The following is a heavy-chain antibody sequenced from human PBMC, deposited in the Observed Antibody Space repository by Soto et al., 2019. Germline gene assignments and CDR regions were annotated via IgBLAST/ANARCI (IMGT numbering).Heavy chain of an antibody. Sequence: SETLSLTCTVSGGSVSSGSYYWNWIRQPPGKGMEWIGYIFYSGSTTYNPSLKSRVTISVDTSKNQFSLKLSSVTAADTAVYYCAKKSSNYYDSSGYSDYWGQGTLVTVSS. V-gene: IGHV4-61*01. CDR2: IFYSGST. CDR3: AKKSSNYYDSSGYSDY. D-gene: IGHD3-22*01. J-gene: IGHJ4*02. CDR1: GGSVSSGSYY.